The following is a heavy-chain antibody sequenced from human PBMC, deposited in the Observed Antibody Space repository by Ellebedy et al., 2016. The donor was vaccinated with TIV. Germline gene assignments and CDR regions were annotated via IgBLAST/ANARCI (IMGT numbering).Heavy chain of an antibody. CDR3: AQTYYYGSGSPSFDY. V-gene: IGHV1-69*13. D-gene: IGHD3-10*01. J-gene: IGHJ4*02. CDR1: GGTFSSYA. CDR2: IIPIFGTA. Sequence: SVKVSXXASGGTFSSYAISWVRQAPGQGLEWMGGIIPIFGTANYAQKFQGRVTITADESTSTAYMELSSLRSEDTAVYYCAQTYYYGSGSPSFDYWGQGTLVTVSS.